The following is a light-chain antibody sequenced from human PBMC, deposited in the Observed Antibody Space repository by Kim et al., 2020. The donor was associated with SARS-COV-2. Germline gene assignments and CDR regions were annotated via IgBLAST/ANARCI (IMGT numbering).Light chain of an antibody. CDR1: QSVSSY. J-gene: IGKJ4*01. Sequence: SCCPGERATLSCRASQSVSSYLAWYQQKPGQAPRLLIYDASNRATGIPARFSGSGSGTDFTLTISSLEPEDFAVYYCQQRSNWLTFGGGTKVDIK. CDR3: QQRSNWLT. CDR2: DAS. V-gene: IGKV3-11*01.